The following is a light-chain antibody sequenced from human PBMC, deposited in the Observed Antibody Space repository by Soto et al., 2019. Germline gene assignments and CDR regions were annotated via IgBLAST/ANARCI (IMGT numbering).Light chain of an antibody. J-gene: IGKJ2*01. CDR1: QSVLYSSDNKNY. CDR3: QPSYRIPYT. V-gene: IGKV4-1*01. Sequence: DTVMTQSPDSLAVSLGERATINCKSSQSVLYSSDNKNYLAWYQQKPGQPPKLLIYWASTRESGVPDRFSGSGSGTDFTLTNSSLQAEDVAVYYCQPSYRIPYTFGQGTKLEIK. CDR2: WAS.